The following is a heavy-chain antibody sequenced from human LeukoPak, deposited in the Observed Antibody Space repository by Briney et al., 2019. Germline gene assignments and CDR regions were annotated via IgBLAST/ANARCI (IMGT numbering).Heavy chain of an antibody. D-gene: IGHD1-14*01. Sequence: SETLSLSCSIFGGSFSDYYWTWIRHSPGKGLEWIGEINRTGITNYNPSLKSRLSISVETPKNKFSLELNSVTAADTGVFYCARGWTGNAFDVWGQETMVTVSS. CDR3: ARGWTGNAFDV. CDR2: INRTGIT. J-gene: IGHJ3*01. CDR1: GGSFSDYY. V-gene: IGHV4-34*01.